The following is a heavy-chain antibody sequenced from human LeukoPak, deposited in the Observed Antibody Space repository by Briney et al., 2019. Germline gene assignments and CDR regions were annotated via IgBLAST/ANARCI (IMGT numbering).Heavy chain of an antibody. J-gene: IGHJ4*02. D-gene: IGHD5-18*01. Sequence: PGGSLRLSCAASGFTFSSYGMHWVRQAPGKGLEWVTFIQYDGSNKYYADSVKGRFTISRDNSKNTLYLQMNSLKAEDTAVYYCARAWDTAMVLDYWGQGTLVTVSS. CDR3: ARAWDTAMVLDY. CDR1: GFTFSSYG. CDR2: IQYDGSNK. V-gene: IGHV3-30*02.